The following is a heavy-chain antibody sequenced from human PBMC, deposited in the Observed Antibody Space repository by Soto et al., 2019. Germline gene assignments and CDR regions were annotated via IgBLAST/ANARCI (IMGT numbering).Heavy chain of an antibody. CDR1: GFTFDDYT. D-gene: IGHD5-18*01. Sequence: SGGSLRLSCAASGFTFDDYTMQWARQAPGKGLEWVSLISWDGGITYYADSVKGRFTISRDNSKNSLYLQMNSLTTEDTALYYCAKAGAYNYGSYFDYWGQGTLVTVSS. J-gene: IGHJ4*02. CDR3: AKAGAYNYGSYFDY. CDR2: ISWDGGIT. V-gene: IGHV3-43*01.